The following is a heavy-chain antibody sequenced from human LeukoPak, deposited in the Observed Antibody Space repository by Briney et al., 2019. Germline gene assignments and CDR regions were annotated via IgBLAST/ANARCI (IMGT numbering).Heavy chain of an antibody. CDR3: TTLVKYYDFWSGYSRLDYYYYMDV. V-gene: IGHV3-15*01. CDR1: GLTFSNAW. J-gene: IGHJ6*03. CDR2: IKSKNDGGTT. Sequence: GGSLRLSCAASGLTFSNAWMSWVRQAPGKGLEWVGRIKSKNDGGTTDYAAPVKGRFTISRDDSKNTLYLQMNSLKTEDTAVYYCTTLVKYYDFWSGYSRLDYYYYMDVWGKGTTVTVSS. D-gene: IGHD3-3*01.